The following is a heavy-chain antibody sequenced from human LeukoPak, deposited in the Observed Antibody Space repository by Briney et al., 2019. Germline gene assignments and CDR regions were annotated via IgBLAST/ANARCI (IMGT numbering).Heavy chain of an antibody. CDR2: IDSSGSYT. CDR1: GFAFGNYA. J-gene: IGHJ4*02. V-gene: IGHV3-23*01. D-gene: IGHD3-10*01. CDR3: AKKGVLAVPGNYFDF. Sequence: GGSLRLSCAASGFAFGNYAMGWVRQAPGKGLEWVSSIDSSGSYTPSADSVKGRFTISRDNSENTVYLQMNSLRDEDTAVYYCAKKGVLAVPGNYFDFWGQGALVTVSS.